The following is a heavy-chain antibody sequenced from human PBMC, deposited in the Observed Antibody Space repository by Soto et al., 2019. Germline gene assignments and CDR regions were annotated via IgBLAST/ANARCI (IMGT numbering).Heavy chain of an antibody. CDR2: ISYDGSSQ. J-gene: IGHJ5*02. Sequence: PGGSLRLSCGATGFSLGNFGMHWVRQAPGKGLEWVAVISYDGSSQHYADSVQGRFTISRDNSKNTLYSQMNSLRAEDTAVYFCARDVDSADIPASNNWLDPWGQGALVTVSS. V-gene: IGHV3-33*05. D-gene: IGHD2-2*01. CDR1: GFSLGNFG. CDR3: ARDVDSADIPASNNWLDP.